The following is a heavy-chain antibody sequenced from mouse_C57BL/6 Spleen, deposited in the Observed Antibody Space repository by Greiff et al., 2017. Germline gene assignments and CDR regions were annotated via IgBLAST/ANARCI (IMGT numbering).Heavy chain of an antibody. V-gene: IGHV1-64*01. CDR1: GYTFTSYW. Sequence: VQLQQPGAELVKPGASVKLSCTASGYTFTSYWMHWVKQRPGQGLEWIGMIHPNSGSTNYNEKFKSKATLTVDKSSSTAYMQLSSLTSEDSAVYYCARSPLSYFDYWGEGTTLTVSS. CDR3: ARSPLSYFDY. J-gene: IGHJ2*01. CDR2: IHPNSGST.